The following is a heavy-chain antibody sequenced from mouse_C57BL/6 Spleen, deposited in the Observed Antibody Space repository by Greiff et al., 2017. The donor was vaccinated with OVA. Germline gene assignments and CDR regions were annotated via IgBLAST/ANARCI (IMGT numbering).Heavy chain of an antibody. Sequence: QVQLQQSGPGLVQPSQSLSITCTVSGFSLTSYGVHWVRQSPGKGLEWLGVIWGGGSTDYNAAFMSRLSITKDNSKSQVFFKMNSLQADDTAIYYCAKKRIYYDYDGGDYYAMDYWGQGTSVTVSS. V-gene: IGHV2-5*01. CDR2: IWGGGST. D-gene: IGHD2-4*01. CDR3: AKKRIYYDYDGGDYYAMDY. J-gene: IGHJ4*01. CDR1: GFSLTSYG.